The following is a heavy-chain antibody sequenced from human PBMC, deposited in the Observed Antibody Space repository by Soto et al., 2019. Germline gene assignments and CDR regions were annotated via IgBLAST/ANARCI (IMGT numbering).Heavy chain of an antibody. V-gene: IGHV3-30*03. CDR1: GFTFSDYA. CDR2: VSHDGRNT. CDR3: AEGGRQWMVTSEFTY. Sequence: VQLVESGGGVVQPGRSLRLSCAASGFTFSDYAMHWVRQAPGKGLEWVAVVSHDGRNTHYADSVKGRFTISRDSSKNTVALELTSLRAEDTAVYYCAEGGRQWMVTSEFTYWGQGALVTVSS. J-gene: IGHJ4*02. D-gene: IGHD6-19*01.